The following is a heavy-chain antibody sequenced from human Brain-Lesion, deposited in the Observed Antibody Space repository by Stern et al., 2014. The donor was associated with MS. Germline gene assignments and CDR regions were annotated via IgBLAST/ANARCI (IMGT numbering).Heavy chain of an antibody. J-gene: IGHJ6*02. CDR3: AKDKKDSSGWNLYFYGMDV. V-gene: IGHV3-33*06. D-gene: IGHD6-19*01. CDR2: IWVDRTKK. Sequence: QVQMEESGAAVVQPGRSLRLSCAVSGFTFSTYGMYWVRQAPGKGMAWVAGIWVDRTKKNYIESVKGRFTISRDNSKNTLSLQMTSLRAEDTAVYYCAKDKKDSSGWNLYFYGMDVWGQGTTVIVSS. CDR1: GFTFSTYG.